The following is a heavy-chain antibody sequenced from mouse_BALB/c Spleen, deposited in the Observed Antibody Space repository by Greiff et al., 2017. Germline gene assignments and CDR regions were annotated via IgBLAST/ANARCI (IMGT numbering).Heavy chain of an antibody. J-gene: IGHJ1*01. CDR3: ARRRLQWYFDV. CDR1: GYSITSDYA. CDR2: ISYSGST. V-gene: IGHV3-2*02. Sequence: EVKVEESGPGLVKPSQSLSLTCTVTGYSITSDYAWNWIRQFPGNKLEWMGYISYSGSTSYNPSLKSRISITRDTSKNQFFLQLNSVTTEDTATYYCARRRLQWYFDVWGAGTTVTVSS. D-gene: IGHD2-4*01.